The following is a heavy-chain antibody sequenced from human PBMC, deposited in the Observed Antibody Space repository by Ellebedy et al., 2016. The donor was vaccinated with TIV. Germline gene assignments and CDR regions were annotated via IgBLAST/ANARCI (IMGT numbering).Heavy chain of an antibody. CDR1: GFTFSNYA. V-gene: IGHV3-23*01. CDR3: TRDIGDYGAI. J-gene: IGHJ4*02. Sequence: PGGSLRLSCAASGFTFSNYAMAWVRQAPGRGLEWVSAIGPWTDYTFYANPVKGRFTFSRDNSKNTLYLQMNSLKTEDTAVYYCTRDIGDYGAIWGQGTLVTVSS. D-gene: IGHD4-17*01. CDR2: IGPWTDYT.